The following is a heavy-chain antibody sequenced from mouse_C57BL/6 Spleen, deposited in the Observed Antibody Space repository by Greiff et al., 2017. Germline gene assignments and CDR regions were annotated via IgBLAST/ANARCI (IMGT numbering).Heavy chain of an antibody. J-gene: IGHJ4*01. CDR2: IYWDDDK. D-gene: IGHD2-4*01. Sequence: QVTLKVSGPGILQSSQTLSLTCSFSGFSLSTSGMGVSWLRQPSGKGLEWLAHIYWDDDKRYNPSLKSLRTISKDTSRNQVFLKITSVDTADTATYYGARRGDYDDGDYAMDYWGQGTSVTVSS. V-gene: IGHV8-12*01. CDR3: ARRGDYDDGDYAMDY. CDR1: GFSLSTSGMG.